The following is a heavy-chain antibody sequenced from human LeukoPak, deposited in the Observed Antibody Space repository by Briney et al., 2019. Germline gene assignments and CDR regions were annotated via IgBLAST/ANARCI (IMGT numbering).Heavy chain of an antibody. J-gene: IGHJ4*02. CDR1: GYTFTSYG. V-gene: IGHV1-18*01. D-gene: IGHD3-22*01. Sequence: ASVKVSCKASGYTFTSYGISWVRQAPGQGLEWMGWISAYNGNTNYAQKLQGRVTMTTDTSTSTAYMELRSLRSDGTAVYYCARGDSSGYWEGFFDYWGQGTLVTVSS. CDR3: ARGDSSGYWEGFFDY. CDR2: ISAYNGNT.